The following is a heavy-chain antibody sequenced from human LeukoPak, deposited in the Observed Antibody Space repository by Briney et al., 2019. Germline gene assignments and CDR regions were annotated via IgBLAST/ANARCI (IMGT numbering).Heavy chain of an antibody. Sequence: SQTLSLTCAVSGGSISSGGYSWSWIRQPPGKGLEWIGYIYYSRGTYYNPSLKSRVTISVDTSKNQFSLKLSSVTAADTAVYYCARVPTVTFFDYWGQGTLVTVSS. D-gene: IGHD4-17*01. CDR1: GGSISSGGYS. CDR2: IYYSRGT. V-gene: IGHV4-30-4*07. J-gene: IGHJ4*02. CDR3: ARVPTVTFFDY.